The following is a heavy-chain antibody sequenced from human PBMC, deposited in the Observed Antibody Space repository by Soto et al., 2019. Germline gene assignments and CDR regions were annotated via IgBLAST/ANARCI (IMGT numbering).Heavy chain of an antibody. CDR1: GFSLSTSGVG. D-gene: IGHD3-22*01. CDR2: IYWDDDK. V-gene: IGHV2-5*02. J-gene: IGHJ4*02. CDR3: EHWGLYDSSGYALAY. Sequence: QITLKESGPPLVKPTQTLTLTCTFSGFSLSTSGVGVGWIRQPPGKALEWLALIYWDDDKRYSPSLKSRLTIPEDTSKNQVVLTMTNMDPVDTDTYYCEHWGLYDSSGYALAYWGEEALVTVS.